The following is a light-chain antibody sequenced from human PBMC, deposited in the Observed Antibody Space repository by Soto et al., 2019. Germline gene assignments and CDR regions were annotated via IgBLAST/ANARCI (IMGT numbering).Light chain of an antibody. Sequence: QPRPVSCSPGQSFTVSCLATSSDLGGYKSVSWYQQYQGKAPKLMIYDVSELPSGVPNRFSGSKSGNTASLTISGLKAEDEDDYHWCCYVVRSSYVLGNAPKVNVL. CDR2: DVS. V-gene: IGLV2-11*01. CDR3: CCYVVRSSYV. CDR1: SSDLGGYKS. J-gene: IGLJ1*01.